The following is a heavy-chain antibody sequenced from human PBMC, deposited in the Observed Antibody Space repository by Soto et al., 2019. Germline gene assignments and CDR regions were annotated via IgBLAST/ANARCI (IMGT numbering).Heavy chain of an antibody. V-gene: IGHV3-48*03. CDR1: GFTFSNYE. D-gene: IGHD2-21*01. CDR3: ARESIGCGGDCLDY. CDR2: IDTSGDAM. J-gene: IGHJ4*02. Sequence: GGSLRLSCAVSGFTFSNYEWNWVRQAPGKGLEWISYIDTSGDAMFYADSVKGRFAVSRDNTMNSLYLQMNSLRAEDTAAYYCARESIGCGGDCLDYWGQGTLVIVSS.